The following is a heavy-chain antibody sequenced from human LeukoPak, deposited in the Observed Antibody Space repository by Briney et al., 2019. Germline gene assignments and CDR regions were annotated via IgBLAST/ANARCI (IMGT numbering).Heavy chain of an antibody. D-gene: IGHD3-22*01. CDR1: GGTFSSYA. CDR2: IIPIFGTA. V-gene: IGHV1-69*05. CDR3: ARTYYYDSSGYGSLLN. J-gene: IGHJ4*02. Sequence: SVKVSCKASGGTFSSYAISWLRPAPGQGLEWMGGIIPIFGTANYAQKFQGRVTITTDESTSTAYMELSSLRSEDTAVYYCARTYYYDSSGYGSLLNWGQGTLVTVSS.